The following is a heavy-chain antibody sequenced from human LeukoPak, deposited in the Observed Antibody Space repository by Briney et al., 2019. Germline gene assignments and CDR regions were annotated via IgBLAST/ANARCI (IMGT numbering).Heavy chain of an antibody. CDR1: GGSISSGGYY. CDR3: ARGPNSTLYYYYYMDV. D-gene: IGHD1-1*01. J-gene: IGHJ6*03. Sequence: SQTLSLTCTVSGGSISSGGYYWSWIRQHPGKGLEWIGYIYYSGSTYYNPSLKSRVTISVDTSKNQFSLKLSSVTAADTAVYYCARGPNSTLYYYYYMDVWGKGTTVTVSS. CDR2: IYYSGST. V-gene: IGHV4-31*03.